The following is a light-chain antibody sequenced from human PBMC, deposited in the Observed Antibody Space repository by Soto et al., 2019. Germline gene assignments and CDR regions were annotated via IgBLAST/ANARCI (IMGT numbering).Light chain of an antibody. J-gene: IGKJ4*01. CDR3: QQSYGTPFT. CDR1: QSISNY. Sequence: DMEMTQSPSSLSAFVGDRVTITCRASQSISNYLNWYQHKPGKVPKLLIYAASSLQSGVPTRFSGSGSGTDFTLTINSLQPEDFATYYCQQSYGTPFTFGGGTKIEIK. V-gene: IGKV1-39*01. CDR2: AAS.